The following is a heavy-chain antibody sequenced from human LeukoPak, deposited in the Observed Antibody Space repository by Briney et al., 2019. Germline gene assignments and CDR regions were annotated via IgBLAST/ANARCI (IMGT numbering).Heavy chain of an antibody. V-gene: IGHV1-18*01. J-gene: IGHJ6*02. CDR2: ISAYNGNT. CDR3: ARDQGPSQRWLQLVGYYYYYGMDV. D-gene: IGHD5-24*01. Sequence: SVKVSCKASGYTFTSYGISWVRQAPGKGLEWMGWISAYNGNTNYAQKLQGRVTMTTDTSTSTAYMELRSLRSDDTAVYYCARDQGPSQRWLQLVGYYYYYGMDVWGQGTTVTVSS. CDR1: GYTFTSYG.